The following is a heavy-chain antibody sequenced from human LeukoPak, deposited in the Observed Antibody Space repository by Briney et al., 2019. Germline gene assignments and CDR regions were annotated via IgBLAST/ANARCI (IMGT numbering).Heavy chain of an antibody. CDR3: ARRVASASIVGATQYFDY. CDR1: GYTFTSYW. V-gene: IGHV5-51*01. J-gene: IGHJ4*02. CDR2: IYPGDSDT. Sequence: PGGSLRLSCKGSGYTFTSYWIGWVRQVPGKGLEWMGIIYPGDSDTRYSPSFQGQVTISADKSISTAYLQWSSLKASDTAMYYCARRVASASIVGATQYFDYWGQGTLVTVSS. D-gene: IGHD1-26*01.